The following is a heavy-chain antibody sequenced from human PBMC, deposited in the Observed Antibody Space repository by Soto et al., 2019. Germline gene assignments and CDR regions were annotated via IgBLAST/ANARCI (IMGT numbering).Heavy chain of an antibody. CDR3: ARGSGSYYNARYYFDY. CDR1: GFTFSSYG. D-gene: IGHD3-10*01. V-gene: IGHV3-33*01. J-gene: IGHJ4*02. Sequence: GGSLRLSCAASGFTFSSYGMHWVRQAPGKGLEWVAVIWYDGGNKYYADSVKGRFTISRDNSKNTLYLQMNSLRAEDTAVYYCARGSGSYYNARYYFDYWGQGTLVTVSS. CDR2: IWYDGGNK.